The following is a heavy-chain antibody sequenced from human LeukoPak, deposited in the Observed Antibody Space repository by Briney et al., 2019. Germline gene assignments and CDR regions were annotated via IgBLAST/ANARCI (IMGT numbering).Heavy chain of an antibody. D-gene: IGHD3-10*01. V-gene: IGHV3-74*01. Sequence: GGSLRLSCAASGFTFSTYWMHWVRQAPGKGLVWVSRINSDGSTTNYADSVEGRFTVYRDNAKNTLYLQMNSLRAEDTAVYYCASAMLRGIGNYWGQGTLVTVSS. CDR1: GFTFSTYW. CDR2: INSDGSTT. CDR3: ASAMLRGIGNY. J-gene: IGHJ4*02.